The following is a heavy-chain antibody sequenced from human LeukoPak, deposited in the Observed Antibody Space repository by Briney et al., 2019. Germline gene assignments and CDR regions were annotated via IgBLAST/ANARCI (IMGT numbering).Heavy chain of an antibody. CDR2: VQSTSN. J-gene: IGHJ4*01. CDR3: ARDTTVASGMQF. D-gene: IGHD6-19*01. Sequence: PSETLSLTCTVSGGSISTFSWTWIRQPPGKGLEWIGSVQSTSNNYNPAFKSRVAISVDTAKNQSFLRLNSVTSADTAVYYCARDTTVASGMQFWGHGSLVTVSS. V-gene: IGHV4-59*01. CDR1: GGSISTFS.